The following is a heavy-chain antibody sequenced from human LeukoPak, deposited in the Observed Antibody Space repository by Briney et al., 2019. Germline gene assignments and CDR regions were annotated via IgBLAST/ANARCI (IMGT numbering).Heavy chain of an antibody. CDR1: GFTFSSYW. Sequence: GGSLRLSCAASGFTFSSYWMSWVRQSPEKGLEWVANINPDGSEKYYVDSVKGRFTISRDNAKNSLYLQMSGLRAEDTAVYYCARYCGGDCYSPHDAFDTWGQGTMVTVSS. V-gene: IGHV3-7*04. CDR2: INPDGSEK. J-gene: IGHJ3*02. D-gene: IGHD2-21*02. CDR3: ARYCGGDCYSPHDAFDT.